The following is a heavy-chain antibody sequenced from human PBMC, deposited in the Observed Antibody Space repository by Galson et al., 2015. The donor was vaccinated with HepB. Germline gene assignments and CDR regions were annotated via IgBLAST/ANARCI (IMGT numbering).Heavy chain of an antibody. V-gene: IGHV3-64D*06. CDR2: ISSNGGST. Sequence: SLRLSCAASGFTFSSYAMHWVRQAPGKGLEYVSAISSNGGSTYYADSVKGRITISRDNSKNTLYLQMSSLRAEDTAVYYCVKGYDILTGYYTYYYYGMDVWGQGTTVTVSS. J-gene: IGHJ6*02. D-gene: IGHD3-9*01. CDR3: VKGYDILTGYYTYYYYGMDV. CDR1: GFTFSSYA.